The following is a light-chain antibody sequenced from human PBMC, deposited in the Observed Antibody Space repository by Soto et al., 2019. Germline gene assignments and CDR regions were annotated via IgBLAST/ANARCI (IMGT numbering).Light chain of an antibody. J-gene: IGLJ3*02. Sequence: QAVVTQPASVSGSPGQSITISCTGTSSDIGGYNFVSWYQQHPGKAPKLMIYDVTTRPPGLSDRFSGSKSGNTASLTISGLQAEDEADYYCSSYTTSSTLVFGGGTKLTVL. V-gene: IGLV2-14*03. CDR3: SSYTTSSTLV. CDR2: DVT. CDR1: SSDIGGYNF.